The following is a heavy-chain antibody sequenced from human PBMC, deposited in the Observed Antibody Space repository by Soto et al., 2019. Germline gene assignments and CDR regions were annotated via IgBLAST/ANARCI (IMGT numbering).Heavy chain of an antibody. Sequence: GGSLRLSCAASGFTVSSNYMSWVRQAPGKGLEWVSVIYSGGSTYYADSVKGRFTISRDNSKNTLYLQMNSLRAEDTAVYYCARDQGPAWIQLWSADYYGMDVWGQGTTVTVSS. J-gene: IGHJ6*02. CDR1: GFTVSSNY. V-gene: IGHV3-66*01. D-gene: IGHD5-18*01. CDR2: IYSGGST. CDR3: ARDQGPAWIQLWSADYYGMDV.